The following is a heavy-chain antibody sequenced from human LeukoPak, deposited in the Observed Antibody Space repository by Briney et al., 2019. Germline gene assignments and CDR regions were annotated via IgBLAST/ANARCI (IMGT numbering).Heavy chain of an antibody. CDR2: IRYDGSNK. D-gene: IGHD2-2*02. CDR1: GFTFSSYG. Sequence: GGSLRLSCAASGFTFSSYGMHWVRQAPGKGLEWVAFIRYDGSNKYYADSVKGRFTISRDNSKNTLYLQMNSLRAEDTAVYYCAKEAVRNTSPSFDYWGQGTLVTVSS. CDR3: AKEAVRNTSPSFDY. V-gene: IGHV3-30*02. J-gene: IGHJ4*02.